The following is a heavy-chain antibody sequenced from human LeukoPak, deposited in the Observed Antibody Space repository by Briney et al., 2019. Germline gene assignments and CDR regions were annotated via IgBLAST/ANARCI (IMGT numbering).Heavy chain of an antibody. V-gene: IGHV3-30*18. D-gene: IGHD4-17*01. CDR2: VSHDGRTQ. J-gene: IGHJ4*02. CDR1: GFTFSNYA. Sequence: GRSLRLSCAASGFTFSNYAMHWVRQAPGKGLEWVAFVSHDGRTQYYVDSVKGRFAISRDNSKNTLYLQINSLRTEDTALYYCAKTSSDYGERFEHWGQGTLVTVSS. CDR3: AKTSSDYGERFEH.